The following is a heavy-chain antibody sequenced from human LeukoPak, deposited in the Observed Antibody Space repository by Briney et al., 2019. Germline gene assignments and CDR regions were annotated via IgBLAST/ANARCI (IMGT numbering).Heavy chain of an antibody. Sequence: QTGGSLRLSCAASGLTFNNYAMSWVRQAPGKGLEWVSAISGSGMTTYYADSVKGRFTISRDNSKNTLDLQMNSLRAEDTAVYYCAKRDSSGYSHYFDYWGQGTLVTVSS. D-gene: IGHD3-22*01. J-gene: IGHJ4*02. CDR2: ISGSGMTT. V-gene: IGHV3-23*01. CDR1: GLTFNNYA. CDR3: AKRDSSGYSHYFDY.